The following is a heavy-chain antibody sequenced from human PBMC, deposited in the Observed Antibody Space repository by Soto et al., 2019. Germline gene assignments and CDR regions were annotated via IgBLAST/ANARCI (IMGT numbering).Heavy chain of an antibody. CDR3: AREDSYSSSSAGLDY. J-gene: IGHJ4*02. CDR2: ISYDGSNK. Sequence: QVQLVESGGGVVQPGRSLRLSCAASGFTFSSYAMHWVRQAPGKGLEWVAVISYDGSNKYYADSVKGRFTISRDNSKNTLYLQMNSLRAEDTAVYYCAREDSYSSSSAGLDYWGQGTLVTVSS. CDR1: GFTFSSYA. D-gene: IGHD6-6*01. V-gene: IGHV3-30-3*01.